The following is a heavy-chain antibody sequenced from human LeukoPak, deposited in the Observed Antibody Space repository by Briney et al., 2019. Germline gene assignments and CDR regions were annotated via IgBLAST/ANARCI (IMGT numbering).Heavy chain of an antibody. J-gene: IGHJ4*02. CDR2: IIPILGIA. V-gene: IGHV1-69*04. Sequence: SVKVSCKASGGTFSSYTISWVRQAPGQGLEWMGRIIPILGIANYAQKFQGRVTITADKSTSTAYMELSSLRSDDTPAYHCSRDGGGGAAHFDYWGQGTLVTVSS. D-gene: IGHD1-26*01. CDR3: SRDGGGGAAHFDY. CDR1: GGTFSSYT.